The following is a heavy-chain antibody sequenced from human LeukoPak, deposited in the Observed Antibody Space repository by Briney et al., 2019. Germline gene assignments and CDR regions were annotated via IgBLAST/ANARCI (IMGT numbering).Heavy chain of an antibody. D-gene: IGHD1-26*01. CDR1: GFTFSSYG. CDR2: IKQDGSEK. J-gene: IGHJ3*02. CDR3: ARVRYHDAFDI. V-gene: IGHV3-7*01. Sequence: GGSLRLSCAASGFTFSSYGMSWVRQAPGKGLEWVANIKQDGSEKYYVGSVKGRFTISRDNAKNSLYLQMNSLRAEDTAVYYCARVRYHDAFDIWGQGTMVTVSS.